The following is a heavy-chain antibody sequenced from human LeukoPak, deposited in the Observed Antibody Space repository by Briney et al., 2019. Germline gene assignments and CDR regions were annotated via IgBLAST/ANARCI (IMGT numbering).Heavy chain of an antibody. Sequence: SETLSLTCAVYGGSFSGYYWSWIRQPPGKGLEWIGEINHSGSTNYNPSLKSRVTISVDTSKNQFSLKLSSVTAADTAVYYCARGSTVYYDFWSGYKAWYYFDYWGQGTLVTVSS. V-gene: IGHV4-34*01. CDR1: GGSFSGYY. J-gene: IGHJ4*02. D-gene: IGHD3-3*01. CDR3: ARGSTVYYDFWSGYKAWYYFDY. CDR2: INHSGST.